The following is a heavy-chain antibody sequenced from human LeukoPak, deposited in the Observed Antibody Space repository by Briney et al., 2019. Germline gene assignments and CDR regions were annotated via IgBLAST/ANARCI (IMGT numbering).Heavy chain of an antibody. CDR2: IYYSGST. CDR1: GGSISSYY. J-gene: IGHJ4*02. V-gene: IGHV4-59*01. D-gene: IGHD3-22*01. Sequence: SETLSLTCTVSGGSISSYYWDWIRQPPGKGLEWMGYIYYSGSTNYNPSLKSRVTISVDTSKNQFSLKLSSVTAADTAVYYCAIGQYDSSGYPYFDYWGQGTLVTVSS. CDR3: AIGQYDSSGYPYFDY.